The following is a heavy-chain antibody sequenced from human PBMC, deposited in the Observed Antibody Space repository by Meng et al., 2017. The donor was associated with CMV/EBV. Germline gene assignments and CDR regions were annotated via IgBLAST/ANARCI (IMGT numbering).Heavy chain of an antibody. Sequence: QVQLVQSGAELKKPGASVKGSCKSSGYTFTSYGISWVRQATGQGLEWMGWISAYNGNTNYAQKLQGRVTITTDTSTSTAYMELRSLRSDDTAVYYCARDPAWSVITPRRGFDYWGQGTLVTVSS. CDR3: ARDPAWSVITPRRGFDY. CDR2: ISAYNGNT. CDR1: GYTFTSYG. D-gene: IGHD2-15*01. V-gene: IGHV1-18*01. J-gene: IGHJ4*02.